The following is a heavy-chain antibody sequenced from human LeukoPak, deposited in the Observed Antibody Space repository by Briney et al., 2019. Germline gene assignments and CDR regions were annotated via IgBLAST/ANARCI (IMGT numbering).Heavy chain of an antibody. D-gene: IGHD6-25*01. Sequence: GGSLRLSCAASGFTFSSYAMSWVRQAPGKGLEWASVIYSGTNTYYADSVKGRFIISRDNPKNMLYLQMNSLRAEDTAVYYCARVASGTLDYWGQGTLVTVSS. CDR2: IYSGTNT. J-gene: IGHJ4*02. CDR1: GFTFSSYA. CDR3: ARVASGTLDY. V-gene: IGHV3-53*01.